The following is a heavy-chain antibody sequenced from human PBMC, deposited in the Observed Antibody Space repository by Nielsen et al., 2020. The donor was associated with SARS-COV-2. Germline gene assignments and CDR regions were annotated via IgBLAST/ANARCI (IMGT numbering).Heavy chain of an antibody. Sequence: GESLKISCAASGFTFSSYSMNWVRQAPGKGLEWVSSISSSSSYIYYADSVKGRFTISRDNSKNTLYLQMNSLRAEDTAVYYCAKDHYCSSTSCRYYYYYMDVWGKGTTVTVSS. CDR3: AKDHYCSSTSCRYYYYYMDV. CDR2: ISSSSSYI. J-gene: IGHJ6*03. V-gene: IGHV3-21*04. CDR1: GFTFSSYS. D-gene: IGHD2-2*01.